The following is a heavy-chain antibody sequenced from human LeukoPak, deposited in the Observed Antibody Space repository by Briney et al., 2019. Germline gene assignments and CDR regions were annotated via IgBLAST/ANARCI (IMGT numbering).Heavy chain of an antibody. CDR3: ARVVVPAAIPGGWFDP. V-gene: IGHV1-18*01. Sequence: GSSVKVSCKASGYTFTSYGISWVRQAPGQGLEWMGWISAYNGNTNYAQKLQGRVTMTTDTSTSTAYMELRSLRSDDTAVYYCARVVVPAAIPGGWFDPWGQGTLVTVSS. CDR2: ISAYNGNT. D-gene: IGHD2-2*02. J-gene: IGHJ5*02. CDR1: GYTFTSYG.